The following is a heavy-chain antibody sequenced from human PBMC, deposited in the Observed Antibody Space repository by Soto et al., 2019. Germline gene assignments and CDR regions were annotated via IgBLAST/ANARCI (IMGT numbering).Heavy chain of an antibody. Sequence: ASVKVSCKASGDTFAFYSINWVRQAPGLELEWMGRINPILSMSNYAQRFQGRVTMTADKSTSTAYMVLNSLRSEDTAMYYCATSYGSGYRAFDYWGQGALVTVSS. D-gene: IGHD3-10*01. CDR1: GDTFAFYS. V-gene: IGHV1-69*02. CDR2: INPILSMS. J-gene: IGHJ4*02. CDR3: ATSYGSGYRAFDY.